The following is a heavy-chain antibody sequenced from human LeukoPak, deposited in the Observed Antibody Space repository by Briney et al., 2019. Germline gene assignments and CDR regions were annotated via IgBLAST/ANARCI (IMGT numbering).Heavy chain of an antibody. J-gene: IGHJ4*02. CDR2: AYYSSKWYS. D-gene: IGHD2-15*01. CDR3: ARDLSAGYSLPLDC. Sequence: QTLSLTCAISGDSVSRNSAAWSWIKQSPSRGLEWLGIAYYSSKWYSDYAVSVKSRISINTDTSKNQFSLHLNSVTPEDTAVYYCARDLSAGYSLPLDCWGQGTLVTVSS. V-gene: IGHV6-1*01. CDR1: GDSVSRNSAA.